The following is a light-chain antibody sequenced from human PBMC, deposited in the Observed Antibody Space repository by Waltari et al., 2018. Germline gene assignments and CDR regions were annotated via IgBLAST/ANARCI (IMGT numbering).Light chain of an antibody. CDR3: SSHTTTSTVV. V-gene: IGLV2-14*03. J-gene: IGLJ2*01. CDR2: DVT. CDR1: SADIGIYNY. Sequence: QSALTQPAAMSGSPGQSITMSCTGTSADIGIYNYVSWYQPHPGDAPQLIIFDVTKRPSGILLRFSGSKSGNTASLTISGLQTEDEGHYYCSSHTTTSTVVFGGGTKLTVL.